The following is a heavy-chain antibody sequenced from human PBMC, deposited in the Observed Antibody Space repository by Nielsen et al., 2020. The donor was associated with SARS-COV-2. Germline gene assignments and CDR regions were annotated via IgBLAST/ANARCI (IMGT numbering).Heavy chain of an antibody. CDR3: ARFEYSSSSSFDWYFDL. CDR2: IYYSGST. J-gene: IGHJ2*01. Sequence: RQAPGKGLEWIGYIYYSGSTNYNPSLKSRVTISVDTSKNQFSLKLSSVTAADTAVYYCARFEYSSSSSFDWYFDLWGRGILVTVSS. V-gene: IGHV4-59*01. D-gene: IGHD6-6*01.